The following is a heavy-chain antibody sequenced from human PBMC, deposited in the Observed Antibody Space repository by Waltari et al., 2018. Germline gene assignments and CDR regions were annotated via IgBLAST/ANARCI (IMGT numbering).Heavy chain of an antibody. CDR2: IYSDGST. D-gene: IGHD2-21*01. V-gene: IGHV3-53*01. J-gene: IGHJ4*02. Sequence: EVQLVESGGGLIQPGGSLRLSCAASGFTVSSNYMSWVRQAPGKGLEWVSVIYSDGSTYYADSVKGRFTISRDNSKNTLYLQMNSLRAEDTAVYYCARAPQHNPGLDYWGQGTLVTVSS. CDR1: GFTVSSNY. CDR3: ARAPQHNPGLDY.